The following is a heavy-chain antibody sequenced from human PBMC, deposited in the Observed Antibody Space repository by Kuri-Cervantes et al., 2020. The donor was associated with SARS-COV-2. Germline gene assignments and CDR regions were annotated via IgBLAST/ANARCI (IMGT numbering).Heavy chain of an antibody. V-gene: IGHV3-30-3*01. CDR3: ARDIVPVGATYDAFDI. CDR2: ISYDGSNK. CDR1: GFPFSSYA. Sequence: GESLKISCAASGFPFSSYAMHWVRKAPGKGLEWVAVISYDGSNKYYADSVKGRFTISRDNSKNTLYLQMNSLRADDSAVYYCARDIVPVGATYDAFDIWGQGTMVTVSS. D-gene: IGHD1-26*01. J-gene: IGHJ3*02.